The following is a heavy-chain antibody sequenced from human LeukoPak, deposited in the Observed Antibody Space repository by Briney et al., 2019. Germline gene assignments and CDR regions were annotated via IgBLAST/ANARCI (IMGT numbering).Heavy chain of an antibody. CDR2: IRYDGSNK. Sequence: WGSLRLSCAASGFTFSSYGMHWVRQAPGKGLEWVAFIRYDGSNKYYADSVKGRFTISRDNSKNTLYLQMNSLRAEDTAVYYCAKAFPGMYYYYYYMDVWGKGTTVTVSS. CDR3: AKAFPGMYYYYYYMDV. V-gene: IGHV3-30*02. CDR1: GFTFSSYG. J-gene: IGHJ6*03.